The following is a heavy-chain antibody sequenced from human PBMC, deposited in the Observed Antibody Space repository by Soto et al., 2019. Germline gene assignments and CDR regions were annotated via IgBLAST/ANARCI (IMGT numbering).Heavy chain of an antibody. D-gene: IGHD3-22*01. Sequence: SETLSLTCTVSGGSISSSSYYWGWLRQPPGKGLEWIGSSYYSGSTYYNPSRKSRVTISVDTSKNQFSLKLSSVTAADTAVYYCARHPMNYYDRSGYGMDVWGQGTTVTVP. CDR1: GGSISSSSYY. V-gene: IGHV4-39*01. CDR3: ARHPMNYYDRSGYGMDV. CDR2: SYYSGST. J-gene: IGHJ6*02.